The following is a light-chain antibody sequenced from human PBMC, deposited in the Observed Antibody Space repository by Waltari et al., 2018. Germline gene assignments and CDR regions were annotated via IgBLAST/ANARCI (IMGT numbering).Light chain of an antibody. J-gene: IGKJ1*01. CDR1: QSLLYSSNNKNY. V-gene: IGKV4-1*01. CDR2: WAS. Sequence: IVMTQSPDSLAVSLGERATLHCKSSQSLLYSSNNKNYLAWYQQKPGQPPKLLIYWASTRESGVPDRFSGSGSGTDFTLTISTLQAEDVAVYYCQQHYGVLWTFGQGTKVEI. CDR3: QQHYGVLWT.